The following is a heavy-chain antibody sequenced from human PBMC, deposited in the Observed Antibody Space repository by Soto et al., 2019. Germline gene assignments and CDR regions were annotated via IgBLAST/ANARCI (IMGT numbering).Heavy chain of an antibody. CDR1: GGSISYYY. V-gene: IGHV4-59*01. CDR2: IYYSGNT. Sequence: QVQLQESGPGLVKPSETLSLTCTVSGGSISYYYWGWIRQPPGKGLGWIGGIYYSGNTHYDPYLRSRVTISVDTSMNQFSLNLDSVTAVDSAVYYCARGGYVQAFDYWGQGALVTVSS. J-gene: IGHJ4*02. D-gene: IGHD5-12*01. CDR3: ARGGYVQAFDY.